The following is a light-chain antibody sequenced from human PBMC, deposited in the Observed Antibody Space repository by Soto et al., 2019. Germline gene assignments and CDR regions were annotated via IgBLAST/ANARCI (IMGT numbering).Light chain of an antibody. V-gene: IGKV3-20*01. Sequence: EIVLTQSPGTLSLSPGERATLSCRASQSVSSSYLAWYQQKPGQAPRLLIYGASSRATGIPDRFSGSGSGTDFTLTISRLEPEDFAVYYCQPYGSSRTFGQGTQVDIK. CDR1: QSVSSSY. J-gene: IGKJ2*01. CDR2: GAS. CDR3: QPYGSSRT.